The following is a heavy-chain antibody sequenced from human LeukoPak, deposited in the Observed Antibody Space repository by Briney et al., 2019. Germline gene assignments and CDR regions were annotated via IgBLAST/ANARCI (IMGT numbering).Heavy chain of an antibody. V-gene: IGHV1-2*02. J-gene: IGHJ4*02. CDR2: INPNSGGT. CDR1: GYTFTGYY. Sequence: ASVKVSCKASGYTFTGYYMHWVRQAPGQGLERMGWINPNSGGTNYAQKFQGRVTMTRDTSISTAYMELSRLRSDDTAVYYCARGRYNYDILTADYWGQGTLVTVSS. CDR3: ARGRYNYDILTADY. D-gene: IGHD3-9*01.